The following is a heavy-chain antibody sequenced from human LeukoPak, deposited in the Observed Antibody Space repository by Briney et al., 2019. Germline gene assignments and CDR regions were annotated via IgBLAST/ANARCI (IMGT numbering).Heavy chain of an antibody. CDR1: GGSFSGYY. CDR3: AREGIAAAGMESGMDV. Sequence: SETLSLTCAVYGGSFSGYYWSWIRQPPGKGLEWIGYIYYSGSTNYNPSLKSRVTISVDTSKNQFSLKLSSVTAADTAVYYCAREGIAAAGMESGMDVWGQGTTVTVSS. J-gene: IGHJ6*02. CDR2: IYYSGST. D-gene: IGHD6-13*01. V-gene: IGHV4-59*08.